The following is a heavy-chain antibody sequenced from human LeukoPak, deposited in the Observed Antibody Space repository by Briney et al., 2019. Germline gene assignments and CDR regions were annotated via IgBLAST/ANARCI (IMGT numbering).Heavy chain of an antibody. J-gene: IGHJ4*02. CDR2: IKQDGSEK. Sequence: GGSLRLSCVASGFTFSSSWMSWVRQAPGKGLEWVANIKQDGSEKSYVESVGGRFTISRDNAKNSLYLQLNSLRAEDTALYYCARDNPPDYWGQGTLVTVSS. CDR3: ARDNPPDY. CDR1: GFTFSSSW. V-gene: IGHV3-7*03.